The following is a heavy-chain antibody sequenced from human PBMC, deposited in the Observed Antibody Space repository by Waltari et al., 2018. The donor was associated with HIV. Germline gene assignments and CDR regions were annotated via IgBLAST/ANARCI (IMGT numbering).Heavy chain of an antibody. V-gene: IGHV1-18*01. CDR2: ISAYNGNT. CDR3: ARDIVVVVAATPFNWFDP. CDR1: GYTFTSYG. D-gene: IGHD2-15*01. Sequence: QVQLVQSGAEVKKPGASVKVSCKASGYTFTSYGISWVRPAPGQGLEWMGWISAYNGNTNYAQKLQGRVTMTTDTSTSTAYMELRSLRSDDTAVYYCARDIVVVVAATPFNWFDPWGQGTLVTVSS. J-gene: IGHJ5*02.